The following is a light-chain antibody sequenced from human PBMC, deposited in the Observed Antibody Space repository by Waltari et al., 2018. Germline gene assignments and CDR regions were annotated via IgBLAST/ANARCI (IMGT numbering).Light chain of an antibody. V-gene: IGKV1-39*01. J-gene: IGKJ4*01. CDR2: AAS. CDR3: QQSYSTLLT. Sequence: DIQMTQSPSSLSASVGARVTITCRASQSISSYLNWYQQKPGKAHKLLIYAASSLQSGVPSRFSGSGSGTDFTLTISSLQPEDFATYYCQQSYSTLLTFGGGTKVEIK. CDR1: QSISSY.